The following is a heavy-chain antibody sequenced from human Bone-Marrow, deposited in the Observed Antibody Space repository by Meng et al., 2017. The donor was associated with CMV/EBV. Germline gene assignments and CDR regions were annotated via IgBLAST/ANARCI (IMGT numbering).Heavy chain of an antibody. J-gene: IGHJ6*02. Sequence: GCISSCGYYWSWIRQHPGKGLEWIGYIYYSGSTYYNPSLKSRVTISVDTSKNQFSLKLSSVTAADTAVYYCARDLSSSSSGYGMDVWGQGTTVTVSS. CDR1: GCISSCGYY. V-gene: IGHV4-31*02. CDR2: IYYSGST. CDR3: ARDLSSSSSGYGMDV. D-gene: IGHD6-6*01.